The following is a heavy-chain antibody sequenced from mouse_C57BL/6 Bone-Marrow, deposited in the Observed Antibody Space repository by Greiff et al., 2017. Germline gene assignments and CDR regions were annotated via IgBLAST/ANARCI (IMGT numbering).Heavy chain of an antibody. Sequence: DVKLVESGAELVRPGASVKLSCTASGFNIKDDYMHWVKQRPEQGLEWIGWIDPENGDTEYASKFQGKATITADTSSNTAYLQLSSLTSEDTAVYYCTTWWFADWGQGTLVTVSA. V-gene: IGHV14-4*01. J-gene: IGHJ3*01. CDR3: TTWWFAD. CDR1: GFNIKDDY. CDR2: IDPENGDT.